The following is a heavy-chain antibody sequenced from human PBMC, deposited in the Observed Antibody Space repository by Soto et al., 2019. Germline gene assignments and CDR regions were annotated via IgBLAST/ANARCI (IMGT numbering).Heavy chain of an antibody. V-gene: IGHV3-9*01. CDR2: ISWNSGSI. D-gene: IGHD1-26*01. CDR3: AKGIVGATTYYFDY. J-gene: IGHJ4*02. Sequence: EVQLVESGEGLVQPGRSLRLSCAASGFTFDDYAMHWVRQAPGKGLEWVSGISWNSGSIGYADSVKGRFTISRDNAKNSLYLQMNSLRAEDTALYYCAKGIVGATTYYFDYWGQGTLVTVSS. CDR1: GFTFDDYA.